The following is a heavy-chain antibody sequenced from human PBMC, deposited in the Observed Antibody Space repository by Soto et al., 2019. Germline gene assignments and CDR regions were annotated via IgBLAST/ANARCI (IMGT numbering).Heavy chain of an antibody. CDR3: VHHVTGGSFDV. J-gene: IGHJ3*01. CDR1: GFSLTADGVG. V-gene: IGHV2-5*02. Sequence: QITLKESGPTLVKPTQTLTLTCTFSGFSLTADGVGVGWIRQPPGKALEWLALVYWDDDKRYSPTLKSRLTITKDTSKSQVVLTLTDMDPVDAGTYFCVHHVTGGSFDVWGQGSRVTVSS. D-gene: IGHD4-4*01. CDR2: VYWDDDK.